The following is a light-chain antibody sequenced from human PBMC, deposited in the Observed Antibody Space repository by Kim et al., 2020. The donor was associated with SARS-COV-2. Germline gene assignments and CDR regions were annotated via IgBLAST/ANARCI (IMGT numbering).Light chain of an antibody. CDR2: EVS. CDR1: SSDVGSYNL. J-gene: IGLJ2*01. Sequence: GQSLTISCTGTSSDVGSYNLVSWYQQHPGKAPKLMIYEVSKRPSGVSNRFSGSKSGNTASLTISGLQAEDEADYYCCSHAGSSTWVFGGGTKLTVL. CDR3: CSHAGSSTWV. V-gene: IGLV2-23*02.